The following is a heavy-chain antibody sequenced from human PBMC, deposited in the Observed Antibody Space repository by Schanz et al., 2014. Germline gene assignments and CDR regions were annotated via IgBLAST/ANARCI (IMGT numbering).Heavy chain of an antibody. CDR1: GFTFSDYS. J-gene: IGHJ4*02. D-gene: IGHD3-10*01. CDR3: ITSGSYSSYAF. CDR2: IRSSSTPI. V-gene: IGHV3-48*01. Sequence: EVQLVESGGGWVQPGGSLRLSCAASGFTFSDYSMNWVRQAPGEGPEWVSNIRSSSTPIYYADSVKGRFTISRDNAKNSLYLQMNSLRAEHTAVYRCITSGSYSSYAFWGQGTLVTVSS.